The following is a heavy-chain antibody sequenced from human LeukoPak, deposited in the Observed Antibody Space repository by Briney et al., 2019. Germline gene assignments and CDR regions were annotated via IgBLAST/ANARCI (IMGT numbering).Heavy chain of an antibody. CDR1: GFTFSSYA. Sequence: AGGSLRLSCAASGFTFSSYAMHWVRQAPGKGLEWVANIKGDGSDNHYVDSVRGRFTISRDNAKNSLYLQMNSLRAEDTAVYYCARDLGYYRADYWGQGTLVTVSS. CDR3: ARDLGYYRADY. CDR2: IKGDGSDN. V-gene: IGHV3-7*04. D-gene: IGHD1-26*01. J-gene: IGHJ4*02.